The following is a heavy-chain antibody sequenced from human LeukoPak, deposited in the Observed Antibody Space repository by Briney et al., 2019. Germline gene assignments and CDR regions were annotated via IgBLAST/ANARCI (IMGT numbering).Heavy chain of an antibody. Sequence: GGSLRLSCAASGFTFSSYRMNWVRQAPGEGLEWVSSISSRSNHIYYGDSMKGRFTISRDNGKNSVYLRIDSVRAEGTAVYYCARILAYYMDVCGKGTTVTVSS. CDR3: ARILAYYMDV. J-gene: IGHJ6*03. CDR2: ISSRSNHI. V-gene: IGHV3-21*01. CDR1: GFTFSSYR.